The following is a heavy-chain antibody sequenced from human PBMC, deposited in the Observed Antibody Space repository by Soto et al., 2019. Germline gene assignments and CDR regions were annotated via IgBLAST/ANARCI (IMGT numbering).Heavy chain of an antibody. CDR2: IYSSGSN. CDR1: DGSSSSSNW. CDR3: TRRRVGVRGVTTMDV. Sequence: TWAVSDGSSSSSNWWSWVRQPPGKGLEWLVTIYSSGSNYYNPSIKSRITMSLDTSKNQFSLNLGSVTAADTAVYYCTRRRVGVRGVTTMDVWGPGTTVTVSS. J-gene: IGHJ6*02. V-gene: IGHV4-4*02. D-gene: IGHD3-10*01.